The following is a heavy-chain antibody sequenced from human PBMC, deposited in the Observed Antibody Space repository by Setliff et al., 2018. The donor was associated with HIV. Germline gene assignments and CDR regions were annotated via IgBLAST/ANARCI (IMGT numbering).Heavy chain of an antibody. Sequence: ASVKVSCKASGYTFTSYGMNWVRQAPGQGLEWMGWINTYTGNPTYAQDLTGRFVFSLDTSVSTAYLQISSLKAEDIAVYYCARDGYYYDSSGHLAYYFDYWGQGTLVTVS. CDR1: GYTFTSYG. CDR2: INTYTGNP. J-gene: IGHJ4*02. D-gene: IGHD3-22*01. CDR3: ARDGYYYDSSGHLAYYFDY. V-gene: IGHV7-4-1*02.